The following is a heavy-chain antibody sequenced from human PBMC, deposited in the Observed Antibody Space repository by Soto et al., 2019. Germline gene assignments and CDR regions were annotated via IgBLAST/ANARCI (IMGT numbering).Heavy chain of an antibody. J-gene: IGHJ5*02. CDR1: GGSISSGDYY. CDR2: IYYSGST. Sequence: QVQLQESGPGLVKPSQTLSLTCTVSGGSISSGDYYWSWIRQPPGKGLEWIGYIYYSGSTYYNPSLKSRVTISVDTSKNPFSRKLSSGPPAHTALYYCDTESLPTVTTSGGWFDPWGQGTLVTVSS. D-gene: IGHD4-17*01. V-gene: IGHV4-30-4*01. CDR3: DTESLPTVTTSGGWFDP.